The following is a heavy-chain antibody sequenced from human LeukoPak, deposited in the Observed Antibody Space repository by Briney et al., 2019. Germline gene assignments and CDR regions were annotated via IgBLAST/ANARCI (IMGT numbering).Heavy chain of an antibody. V-gene: IGHV3-23*01. Sequence: GGSLRLSCAASAFTFSSYAMSWVRQAHGNGLEWVSGISCRGGSTSYTDSVKRRFTISRDNDKNSLYLQMHSLRAEDTAVYYCAAVGVRGGAFDYWGQGTLVTVSS. D-gene: IGHD3-10*01. CDR2: ISCRGGST. CDR1: AFTFSSYA. CDR3: AAVGVRGGAFDY. J-gene: IGHJ4*02.